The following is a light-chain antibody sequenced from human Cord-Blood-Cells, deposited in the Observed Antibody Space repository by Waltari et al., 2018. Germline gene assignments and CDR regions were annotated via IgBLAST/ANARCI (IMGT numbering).Light chain of an antibody. V-gene: IGKV1-39*01. CDR2: AAS. CDR1: QSISSY. CDR3: QQSYGTPQT. Sequence: DIQMTQSPSSLSASVGDRVTITCRASQSISSYLNWYQQKPGKAPKLLIYAASSLQSGVPSRFSGSGSGTDFTLTISSLQPEDFATYYCQQSYGTPQTFGQGTKLEIK. J-gene: IGKJ2*01.